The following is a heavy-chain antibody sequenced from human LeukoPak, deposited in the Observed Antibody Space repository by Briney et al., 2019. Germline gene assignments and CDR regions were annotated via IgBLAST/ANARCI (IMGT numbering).Heavy chain of an antibody. CDR1: GFTFSDFP. D-gene: IGHD6-13*01. CDR2: IFPSSDEI. V-gene: IGHV3-21*04. CDR3: ARDLMGIAYRGAFYY. Sequence: GGSLRLSCAASGFTFSDFPMIWVRQAPGKGLEWVSSIFPSSDEIHYADSVKGRFTISRDNAKNSLYLQMNSLRAEDTAVYYCARDLMGIAYRGAFYYWGQGTLVTVSS. J-gene: IGHJ4*02.